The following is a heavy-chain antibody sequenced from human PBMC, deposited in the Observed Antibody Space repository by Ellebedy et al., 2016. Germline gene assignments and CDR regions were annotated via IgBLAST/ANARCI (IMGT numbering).Heavy chain of an antibody. V-gene: IGHV4-39*01. J-gene: IGHJ5*02. D-gene: IGHD3-10*01. CDR1: GRSISSSSYY. Sequence: SETLSLXCTVSGRSISSSSYYWGWIRQPPGTGLEWIGSIYYSGFTYYNPSLKSRVTVSVDTSKNQFSLKLTSVTAADTAVYYCARLGYYGSGTNWFDPWGQGTLVTVSS. CDR3: ARLGYYGSGTNWFDP. CDR2: IYYSGFT.